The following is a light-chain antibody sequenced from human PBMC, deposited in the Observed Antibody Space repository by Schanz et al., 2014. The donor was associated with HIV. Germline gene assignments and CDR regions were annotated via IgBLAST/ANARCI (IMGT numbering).Light chain of an antibody. Sequence: QSVLTQPASVSGSPGQSITISCTGTSSDVGGHKYVSWYQQHPGKAPKLLIYDVSNRPSGVSNRFSGSKSGNTASLTISGLQTEDEADYYCAAWGDSLDGWVFGGGTKLTVL. V-gene: IGLV2-14*03. CDR1: SSDVGGHKY. J-gene: IGLJ3*02. CDR3: AAWGDSLDGWV. CDR2: DVS.